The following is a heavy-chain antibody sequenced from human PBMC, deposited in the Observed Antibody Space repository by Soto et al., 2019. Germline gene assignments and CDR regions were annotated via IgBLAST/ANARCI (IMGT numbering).Heavy chain of an antibody. J-gene: IGHJ6*02. V-gene: IGHV1-46*01. CDR3: ASRKRYYGSGSYYPYYYGMDV. CDR1: GYTFTSYY. D-gene: IGHD3-10*01. CDR2: INPSGGST. Sequence: ASVKVSCKASGYTFTSYYMHWLLQAPGQGLEWMGIINPSGGSTSYAQKFQGRVTMTWDTSTSTVYMELSSLRSEDTAVYYCASRKRYYGSGSYYPYYYGMDVWGQGTTVTVSS.